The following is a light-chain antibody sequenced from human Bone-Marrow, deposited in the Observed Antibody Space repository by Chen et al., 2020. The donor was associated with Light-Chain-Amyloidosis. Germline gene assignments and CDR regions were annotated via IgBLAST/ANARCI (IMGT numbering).Light chain of an antibody. CDR2: EDS. CDR3: QVWDRSSDRPV. CDR1: NIGSTS. V-gene: IGLV3-21*02. Sequence: YVLTQPSSVSVAQGQTATIACGGHNIGSTSVHWYQQTPGQAPLLVVYEDSGRPSGIPECLSGSNSGNTATLTISMVEAGDEADYYCQVWDRSSDRPVFGGGTKLTVL. J-gene: IGLJ3*02.